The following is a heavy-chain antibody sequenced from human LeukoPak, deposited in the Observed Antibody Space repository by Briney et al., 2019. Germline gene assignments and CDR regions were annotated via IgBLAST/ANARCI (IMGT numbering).Heavy chain of an antibody. V-gene: IGHV1-2*02. D-gene: IGHD3-16*01. CDR3: ARDAAPPTGRTHLWGPDY. CDR1: GYPFSGYY. Sequence: ASVRVSCKASGYPFSGYYVHWVRQAPGQGLEWMGWIFPYSGGTNYAQKFQGRVTVTRDTSSSTVYMEVTRLTSDDTAVYYCARDAAPPTGRTHLWGPDYWGQGTPVTVSS. CDR2: IFPYSGGT. J-gene: IGHJ4*02.